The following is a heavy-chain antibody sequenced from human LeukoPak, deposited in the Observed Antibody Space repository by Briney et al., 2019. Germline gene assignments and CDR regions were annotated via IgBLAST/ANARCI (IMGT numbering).Heavy chain of an antibody. CDR3: ARVRSYGYFDL. J-gene: IGHJ2*01. CDR2: IYHSGST. CDR1: GGSISSSSYY. Sequence: SETLSLTCTVSGGSISSSSYYWGWIRQPPGKGLEWIGYIYHSGSTYYNPSLKSRVTISVDRSKNQFSLKLSSVTAADTAVYYCARVRSYGYFDLWGRGTLVTVSS. V-gene: IGHV4-39*07.